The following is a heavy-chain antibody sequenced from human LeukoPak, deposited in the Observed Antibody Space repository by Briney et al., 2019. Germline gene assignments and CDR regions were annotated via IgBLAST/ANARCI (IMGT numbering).Heavy chain of an antibody. V-gene: IGHV1-69*05. D-gene: IGHD3-3*01. Sequence: SVKVSCKASGGTFSSYAISWVRQAPGQGLEWMGGIIPIFGTANYAQKFQGRVTITTDESTSTAYMELSSLRSEDTAVYYCARDREGSDFWGPSRWFDPWGQGTLVTVSS. CDR3: ARDREGSDFWGPSRWFDP. J-gene: IGHJ5*02. CDR2: IIPIFGTA. CDR1: GGTFSSYA.